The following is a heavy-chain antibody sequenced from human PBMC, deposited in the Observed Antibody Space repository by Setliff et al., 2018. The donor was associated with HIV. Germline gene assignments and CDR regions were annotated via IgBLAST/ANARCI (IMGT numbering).Heavy chain of an antibody. CDR3: AKDSGYEGDHYFDY. Sequence: PGGSLRLSCAASGFTFSSYWINWVRQAPGKGLEWVANIKQDGSEKYYMDSVKGLFTISRDNAKNSLYLQMKSLRAEDTAVYYCAKDSGYEGDHYFDYWGQGTLVTVSS. V-gene: IGHV3-7*03. CDR1: GFTFSSYW. J-gene: IGHJ4*02. CDR2: IKQDGSEK. D-gene: IGHD5-12*01.